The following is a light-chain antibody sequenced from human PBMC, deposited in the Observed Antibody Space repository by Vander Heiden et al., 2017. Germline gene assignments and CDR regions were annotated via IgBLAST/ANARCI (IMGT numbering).Light chain of an antibody. V-gene: IGLV3-25*02. CDR1: ALPKQY. Sequence: SYELTPPPSVSVSPGQPARITCPGDALPKQYAYWYQQKPGQAPVLMIYKESERPSGIPERFSGSTSGTTVTLTTSGVQAEEEADYYCHSADSSGNYEVFGGGTKLTVL. CDR3: HSADSSGNYEV. CDR2: KES. J-gene: IGLJ3*02.